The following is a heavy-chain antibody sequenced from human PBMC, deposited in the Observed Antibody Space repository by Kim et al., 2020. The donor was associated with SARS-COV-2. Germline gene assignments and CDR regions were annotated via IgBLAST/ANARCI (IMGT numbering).Heavy chain of an antibody. V-gene: IGHV3-13*01. CDR1: GFTFSSYD. J-gene: IGHJ4*02. Sequence: GGSLRLSCAASGFTFSSYDMHWVRQATGKGLEWVSAIGTAGDTYYPGSVKGRFTISRENAKNSLYLQMNSLRAGDTAVYYCPRYVSAYPPFDYWGQGTLVTVSS. CDR3: PRYVSAYPPFDY. CDR2: IGTAGDT. D-gene: IGHD3-10*02.